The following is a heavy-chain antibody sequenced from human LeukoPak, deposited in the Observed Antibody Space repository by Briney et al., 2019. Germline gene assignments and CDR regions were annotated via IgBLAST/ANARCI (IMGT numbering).Heavy chain of an antibody. Sequence: ASVKVSCKASGYTFTSYYMHWVRQAPGQGLEWMGIINPSGGSTSYAQKFQGRVTMTRDTSTSTVYMELSSLRSEDTAVYYCARDIVVVPAAIPLDAWGQGTTVTVSS. V-gene: IGHV1-46*01. D-gene: IGHD2-2*01. J-gene: IGHJ6*02. CDR1: GYTFTSYY. CDR2: INPSGGST. CDR3: ARDIVVVPAAIPLDA.